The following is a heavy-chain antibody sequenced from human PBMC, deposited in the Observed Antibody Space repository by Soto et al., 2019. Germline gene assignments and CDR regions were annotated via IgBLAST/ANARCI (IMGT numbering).Heavy chain of an antibody. CDR1: GFTFTSSA. D-gene: IGHD1-26*01. CDR2: IVVGSGNT. CDR3: AADAVGAANLPGDFDY. Sequence: ASVKVSCKASGFTFTSSAVQWVRQARGQRLEWIGWIVVGSGNTNYAQKFQERVTITRDMSTSTAYMELSSLRSEDTAVYYCAADAVGAANLPGDFDYWGQGTLVTVSS. V-gene: IGHV1-58*01. J-gene: IGHJ4*02.